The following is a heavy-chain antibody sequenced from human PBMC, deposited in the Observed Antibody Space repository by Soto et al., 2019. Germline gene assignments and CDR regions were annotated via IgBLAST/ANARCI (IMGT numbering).Heavy chain of an antibody. CDR2: IIPILGIA. Sequence: SVKVSCKASGGTFSSYTISWVRQAPGQGLEWMGRIIPILGIANYAQKFQGRVTITADKSTSTAYMGLSSLRSEDTAVYYCAREDFDFWSGRSNWFDPWGQGTLVTVSS. V-gene: IGHV1-69*04. J-gene: IGHJ5*02. D-gene: IGHD3-3*01. CDR1: GGTFSSYT. CDR3: AREDFDFWSGRSNWFDP.